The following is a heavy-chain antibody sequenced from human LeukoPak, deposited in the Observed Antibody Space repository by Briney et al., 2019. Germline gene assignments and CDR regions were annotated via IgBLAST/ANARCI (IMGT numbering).Heavy chain of an antibody. D-gene: IGHD2-2*01. CDR1: GYTFTSYG. Sequence: ASVKVSCKASGYTFTSYGISWVRQAPGQGLEWMVWINADNGNTNYAQNLQGRVTMTTDTSTSTAYMELRSLRTDDTGVYYCARYDIVAVSAGTQYYYYGMDVWGQGTTVTVSS. V-gene: IGHV1-18*01. J-gene: IGHJ6*02. CDR3: ARYDIVAVSAGTQYYYYGMDV. CDR2: INADNGNT.